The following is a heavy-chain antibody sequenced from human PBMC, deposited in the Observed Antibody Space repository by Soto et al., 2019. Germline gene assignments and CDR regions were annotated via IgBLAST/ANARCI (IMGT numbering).Heavy chain of an antibody. CDR1: GFTFSSYG. J-gene: IGHJ3*02. CDR2: IWYDGSNK. CDR3: ARDGSIVGATAFDI. V-gene: IGHV3-33*01. D-gene: IGHD1-26*01. Sequence: SLRLSCAASGFTFSSYGMHWVRQAPGKGLEWVAVIWYDGSNKYYADSVKGRFTISRDNSKNTLYLQMNSLRAEDTAVYYCARDGSIVGATAFDIWGQGTMVTVSS.